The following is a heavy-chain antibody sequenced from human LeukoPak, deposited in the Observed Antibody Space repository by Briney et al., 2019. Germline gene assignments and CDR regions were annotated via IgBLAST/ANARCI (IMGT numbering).Heavy chain of an antibody. CDR2: ISISGGTI. D-gene: IGHD2-15*01. V-gene: IGHV3-48*03. J-gene: IGHJ4*02. Sequence: GGSLRLSSAASGFTSSSYETNWVRETPGKRLERLSYISISGGTIYYADSVKGRFTISRDNAKSSVYLQMNSLRAEDTGVYYCARDKYCSDGNCDGGSKFDYWGQGTLVTVSS. CDR3: ARDKYCSDGNCDGGSKFDY. CDR1: GFTSSSYE.